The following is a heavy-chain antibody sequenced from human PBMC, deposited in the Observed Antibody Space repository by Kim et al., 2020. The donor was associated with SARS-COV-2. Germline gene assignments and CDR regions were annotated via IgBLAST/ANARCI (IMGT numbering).Heavy chain of an antibody. V-gene: IGHV4-34*01. CDR3: ARDFSGRSVVVVPAANGNGMDV. Sequence: SETLSLTCAVYGGSFSGYYWSWIRQPPGKGLEWIGEINHSGSTNYNPSLKSRVTISVDTSKNQFSLKLSSVTAADTAVYYCARDFSGRSVVVVPAANGNGMDVWGQGTTVTVSS. CDR1: GGSFSGYY. D-gene: IGHD2-2*01. CDR2: INHSGST. J-gene: IGHJ6*02.